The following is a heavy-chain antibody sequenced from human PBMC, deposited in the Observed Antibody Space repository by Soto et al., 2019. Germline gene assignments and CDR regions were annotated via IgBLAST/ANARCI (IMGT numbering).Heavy chain of an antibody. CDR2: IDGGSSAI. CDR1: GFIFSDYS. CDR3: TREGS. J-gene: IGHJ4*02. V-gene: IGHV3-48*02. Sequence: EVQLVESGGGLVQPGGSLRLACAASGFIFSDYSMNWVRQFPGKGLEWIAYIDGGSSAIHYTDSVKGRFTISRDNARNSLYLQMNSLRDEDTAVSYCTREGSWGRGTQVTVSS.